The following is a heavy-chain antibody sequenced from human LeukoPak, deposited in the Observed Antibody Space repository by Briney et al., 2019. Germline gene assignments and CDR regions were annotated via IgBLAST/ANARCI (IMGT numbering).Heavy chain of an antibody. D-gene: IGHD3-22*01. J-gene: IGHJ4*02. CDR3: ARGASSGYNIDY. Sequence: GGSLRLSCAASGLTFSSYWMHWVRQAPGKGLVWVSRITNDGSTTTYADSVKGRFTVSRDNAKNTLYLQMNSLGAEDTAVYYCARGASSGYNIDYWGQGTLVTVSS. CDR2: ITNDGSTT. V-gene: IGHV3-74*01. CDR1: GLTFSSYW.